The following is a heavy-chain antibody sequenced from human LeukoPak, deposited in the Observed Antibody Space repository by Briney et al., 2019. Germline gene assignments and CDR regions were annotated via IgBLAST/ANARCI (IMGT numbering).Heavy chain of an antibody. J-gene: IGHJ4*02. CDR2: IYYSGST. CDR1: GGSISSGGYY. CDR3: ARTVAHSFTYYFDY. Sequence: SETLSLTCTVSGGSISSGGYYWSWIRQHPGKGLEWIGYIYYSGSTYYNPSLKSRVTISVDTSKNQFSLKLSSVTAADTAVYYCARTVAHSFTYYFDYWGQGTLVTVSS. V-gene: IGHV4-31*03. D-gene: IGHD3-16*01.